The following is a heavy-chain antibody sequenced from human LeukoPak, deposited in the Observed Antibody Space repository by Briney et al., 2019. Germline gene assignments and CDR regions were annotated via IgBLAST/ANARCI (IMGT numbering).Heavy chain of an antibody. D-gene: IGHD2-2*01. Sequence: SETLSLTCAVYGGSFSGYYWSWIRQPPGKGLEWIGEIDHSGSTNYNPSLKSRVTISVDTSKNQFSLKLSSVTAADTAVYYCARGRIVVVPAATRGKYNWFGPWGQGTLVTVSS. CDR3: ARGRIVVVPAATRGKYNWFGP. CDR2: IDHSGST. J-gene: IGHJ5*02. V-gene: IGHV4-34*01. CDR1: GGSFSGYY.